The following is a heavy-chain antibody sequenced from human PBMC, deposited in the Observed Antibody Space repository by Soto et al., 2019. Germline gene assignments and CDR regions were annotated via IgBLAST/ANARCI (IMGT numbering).Heavy chain of an antibody. V-gene: IGHV4-39*01. CDR1: GGSISSSSYY. CDR2: IYYSGST. D-gene: IGHD4-17*01. CDR3: ARLWEMTTVTTKPPGMDV. Sequence: PSETLSLTCTVSGGSISSSSYYWGWIRQPPGKGLEWIGSIYYSGSTYYNPSLKSRVTISVDTSKNQFSLKLSSVTAADTAVYYCARLWEMTTVTTKPPGMDVWGQGTTVTVSS. J-gene: IGHJ6*02.